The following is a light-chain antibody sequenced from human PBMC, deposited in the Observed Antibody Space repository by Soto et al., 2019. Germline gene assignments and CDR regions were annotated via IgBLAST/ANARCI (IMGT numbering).Light chain of an antibody. CDR1: QSINSAH. CDR2: ATS. Sequence: EIVLTQSPGSLSLSPGELVTLSCRASQSINSAHLAWYQQRPGQAPRLLIYATSRRATGTPDRFSGSGAGTDFTLTIRRLEPEDFAVYYCQLYGRSPQFGQGTKLEIK. J-gene: IGKJ2*01. V-gene: IGKV3-20*01. CDR3: QLYGRSPQ.